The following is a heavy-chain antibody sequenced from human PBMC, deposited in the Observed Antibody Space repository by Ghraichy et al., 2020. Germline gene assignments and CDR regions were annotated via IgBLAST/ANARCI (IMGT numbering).Heavy chain of an antibody. V-gene: IGHV3-23*01. CDR3: AKDRGDSSSWYADYFDY. CDR2: ISGSGGST. J-gene: IGHJ4*02. D-gene: IGHD6-13*01. CDR1: GFTFSSYA. Sequence: GGSLRLSCAASGFTFSSYAMSWVRQAPGKGLEWVSAISGSGGSTYYADSVKGRFTISRDHSKNTLYLQMNSLRAEDTAVYYCAKDRGDSSSWYADYFDYWGQGSLVTVSS.